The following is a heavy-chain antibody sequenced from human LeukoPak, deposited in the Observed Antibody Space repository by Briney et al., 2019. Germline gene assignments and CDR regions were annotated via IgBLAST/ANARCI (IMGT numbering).Heavy chain of an antibody. V-gene: IGHV3-21*01. D-gene: IGHD3-10*01. Sequence: GSLRLSCAASGITFSSYAITWVRQAPGKGLEWGSSISNGGDYTYCVDSVKGRFTISRDNAKNSLYLQMNSLRAEDTAVYYCAKVPDGSGSYYLSDYWGQGTLVTVSS. CDR2: ISNGGDYT. CDR3: AKVPDGSGSYYLSDY. CDR1: GITFSSYA. J-gene: IGHJ4*02.